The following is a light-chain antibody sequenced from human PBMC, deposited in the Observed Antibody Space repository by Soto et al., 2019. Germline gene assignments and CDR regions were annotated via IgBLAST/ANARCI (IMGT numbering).Light chain of an antibody. CDR2: AAS. Sequence: DIQLTQSPSSLSASVGDRVTITCRVSQSISSYLNWYQQKPGKAPKLLIYAASSLQSGVPSSFSGSGSGTDFTLTISSLQPEDFATYYCQQSYSTPRWTFGQGTKVDIK. CDR1: QSISSY. CDR3: QQSYSTPRWT. V-gene: IGKV1-39*01. J-gene: IGKJ1*01.